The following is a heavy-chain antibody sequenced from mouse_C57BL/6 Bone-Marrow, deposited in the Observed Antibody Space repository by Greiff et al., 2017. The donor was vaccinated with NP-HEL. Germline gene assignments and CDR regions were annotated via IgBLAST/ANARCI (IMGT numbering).Heavy chain of an antibody. D-gene: IGHD1-1*01. CDR2: IDPETGGT. CDR3: TREKCIYYYGLFAY. Sequence: QVQLQQSGAELVRPGASVTLSCKASGYTFTDYEMHWVKQTPVHGLEWIGAIDPETGGTAYHQKFKGKAILTADKSSSTAYMELRSLTSDDSAVYYCTREKCIYYYGLFAYWGQGTLVTVSA. V-gene: IGHV1-15*01. CDR1: GYTFTDYE. J-gene: IGHJ3*01.